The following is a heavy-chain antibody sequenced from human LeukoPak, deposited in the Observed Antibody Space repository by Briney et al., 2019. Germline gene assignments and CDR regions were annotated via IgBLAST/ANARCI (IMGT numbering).Heavy chain of an antibody. CDR2: INAGNGNT. CDR1: GYTFTSYA. Sequence: ASVTVSCTASGYTFTSYAMHWVRQAPGQRLEWMGWINAGNGNTKYSQEFQGRVTITRDTSASTAYMELSSLRSEVTAVYYCARDLTTVTLHWYFDLWGRGTLVTVSS. V-gene: IGHV1-3*01. D-gene: IGHD4-17*01. J-gene: IGHJ2*01. CDR3: ARDLTTVTLHWYFDL.